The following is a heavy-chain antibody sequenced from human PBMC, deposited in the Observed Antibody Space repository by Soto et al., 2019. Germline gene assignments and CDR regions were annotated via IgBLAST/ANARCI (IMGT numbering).Heavy chain of an antibody. D-gene: IGHD6-13*01. J-gene: IGHJ5*02. V-gene: IGHV4-34*01. CDR2: INHSGST. CDR3: ARQAAAPGIDLWFDP. CDR1: GGSFSGYY. Sequence: PSETLSLTCAVYGGSFSGYYWSWIRQPPGKGLEWIGEINHSGSTNYNPSLKSRATVSVDTSKNQFSLKLDSVTAADTAVYYCARQAAAPGIDLWFDPWGQGTLVTVSS.